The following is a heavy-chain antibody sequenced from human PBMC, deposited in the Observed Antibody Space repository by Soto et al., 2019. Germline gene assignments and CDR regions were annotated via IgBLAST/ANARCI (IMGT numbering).Heavy chain of an antibody. J-gene: IGHJ4*02. D-gene: IGHD3-22*01. CDR1: GGTFSSYA. CDR3: ASYQGPDYYDSSGYYSRFDY. CDR2: IIPIFGTA. V-gene: IGHV1-69*13. Sequence: SVKVSCKASGGTFSSYAISWVRQAPGQGLEWMGGIIPIFGTANYAQKFQGRVTITADESTSTAYMELSSLRSEDTAVYYCASYQGPDYYDSSGYYSRFDYWGQGTLVTVSS.